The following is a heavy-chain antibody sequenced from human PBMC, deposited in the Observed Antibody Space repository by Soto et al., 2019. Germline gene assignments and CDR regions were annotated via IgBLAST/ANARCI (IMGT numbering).Heavy chain of an antibody. D-gene: IGHD1-1*01. Sequence: VGSLRLSCAVSGFICSSYDMSWVRQAPGKGLEWVSTILVGGSPHYEDSVKGRFTISRDTSKNTVYLQMNSLTAGDTAVYYCAKATATSGGAFEIYGQGAMVTVSS. V-gene: IGHV3-23*01. J-gene: IGHJ3*02. CDR2: ILVGGSP. CDR3: AKATATSGGAFEI. CDR1: GFICSSYD.